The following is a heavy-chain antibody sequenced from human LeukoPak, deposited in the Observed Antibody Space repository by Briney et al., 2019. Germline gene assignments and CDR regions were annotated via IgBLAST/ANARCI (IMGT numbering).Heavy chain of an antibody. CDR3: AREIVATRHLDY. CDR2: IRSSGSTI. Sequence: GGSLRLSWAASGFTFSDYYMSWIRQAPGKGLEWVSYIRSSGSTIYYADSVKGRFTISRDNAKNSLYLQMNSLRAEDTAVYYCAREIVATRHLDYWVQGTLVTVSS. V-gene: IGHV3-11*01. D-gene: IGHD5-12*01. CDR1: GFTFSDYY. J-gene: IGHJ4*02.